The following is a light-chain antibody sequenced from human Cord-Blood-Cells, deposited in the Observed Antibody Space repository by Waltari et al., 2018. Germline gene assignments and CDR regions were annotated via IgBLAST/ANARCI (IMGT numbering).Light chain of an antibody. CDR3: MQALQAPRT. CDR2: FCS. Sequence: DIVLTQSPLSLPVTPGEPASISCRTSQSILHSNGYNYLDWYLQKPGHCPQLLIYFCSNRSSRVPDRFSGSGSGTDFTLKISRVEAEDVGVYGGMQALQAPRTFGQGTKVKIK. V-gene: IGKV2-28*01. J-gene: IGKJ1*01. CDR1: QSILHSNGYNY.